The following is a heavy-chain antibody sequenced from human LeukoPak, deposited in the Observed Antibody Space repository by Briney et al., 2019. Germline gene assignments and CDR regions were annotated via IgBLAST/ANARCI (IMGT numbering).Heavy chain of an antibody. CDR2: ISSSTGYT. V-gene: IGHV3-11*05. D-gene: IGHD3-22*01. CDR1: GFTFSDYY. J-gene: IGHJ3*02. CDR3: ARDAADYNDTSGYYDGFDI. Sequence: GGSLRLSCAASGFTFSDYYINWIRQAPGKGLEWVSHISSSTGYTNYADSVKGRFTISRDNTKNSLYLQMNSLRAEDTAVYYCARDAADYNDTSGYYDGFDIWGQGTMVAVSS.